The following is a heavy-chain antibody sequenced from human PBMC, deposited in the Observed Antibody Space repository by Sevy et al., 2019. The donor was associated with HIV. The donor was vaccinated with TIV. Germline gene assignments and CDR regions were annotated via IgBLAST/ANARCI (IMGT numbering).Heavy chain of an antibody. V-gene: IGHV1-69*13. Sequence: ASVKVSCKASGGTFTSYAISWVRQAPGLGHEWMGGIIPLLGTANYAQQFQGRVTITADESTSTVYMELSSLRSEDTAVYYCARDNLAVAGRGWFDPWGQGTLVTVS. J-gene: IGHJ5*02. CDR1: GGTFTSYA. CDR3: ARDNLAVAGRGWFDP. CDR2: IIPLLGTA. D-gene: IGHD6-19*01.